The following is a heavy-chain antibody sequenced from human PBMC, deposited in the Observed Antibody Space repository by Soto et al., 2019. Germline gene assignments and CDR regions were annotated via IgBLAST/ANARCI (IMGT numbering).Heavy chain of an antibody. D-gene: IGHD6-25*01. CDR3: ARWVDSSGTYYYAMDV. Sequence: ASVKVSCNASGCTFTSYAMHWVPQAPGQRLEWMGWLNAGNGKTKYSHKSQGTVTITRATAASTAYMERSGVRSEDTAVYYCARWVDSSGTYYYAMDVWGQGPTVTVSS. J-gene: IGHJ6*01. V-gene: IGHV1-3*01. CDR1: GCTFTSYA. CDR2: LNAGNGKT.